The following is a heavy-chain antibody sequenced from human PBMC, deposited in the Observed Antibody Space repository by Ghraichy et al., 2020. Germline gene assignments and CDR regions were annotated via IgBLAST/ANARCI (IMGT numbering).Heavy chain of an antibody. J-gene: IGHJ4*02. CDR3: VRGNYNFDY. CDR2: TYYRSKWYN. CDR1: VSCEGAA. V-gene: IGHV6-1*01. Sequence: VSCEGAAWNWIRQSPSRGLEWLGRTYYRSKWYNEYAVSVKSRIIVSPDTSKNQFSLQLSSVTPDDTAMYYCVRGNYNFDYWGQGILVTVSS. D-gene: IGHD5-24*01.